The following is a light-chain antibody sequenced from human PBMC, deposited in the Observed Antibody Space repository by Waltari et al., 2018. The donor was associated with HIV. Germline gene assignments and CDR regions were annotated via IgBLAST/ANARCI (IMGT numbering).Light chain of an antibody. J-gene: IGLJ2*01. CDR1: NSYVGSYGY. V-gene: IGLV2-11*01. Sequence: HSALTQPRSVSGSPGQSVTISCAGSNSYVGSYGYVSRHHQKSGEAPTLIIYDVNKRPSGVPPRFSGAKSGDTASLTISGLQAEDEGDFYCCSYGGSWSFVFGGGTRVTVL. CDR2: DVN. CDR3: CSYGGSWSFV.